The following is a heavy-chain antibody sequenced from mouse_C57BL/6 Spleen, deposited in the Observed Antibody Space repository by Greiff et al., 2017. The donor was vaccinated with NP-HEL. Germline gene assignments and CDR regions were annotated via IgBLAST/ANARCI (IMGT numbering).Heavy chain of an antibody. CDR3: ARGDGNFYYAMDY. J-gene: IGHJ4*01. D-gene: IGHD2-1*01. CDR1: GYTFTDYY. Sequence: VLLHQSGPELVKPGASVKISCKASGYTFTDYYLNWVKQRPGQGLEWIGWIFPGSGNTYYNEKFKGKATLTADKSSSTAYMELRSLTSEDSAVYFCARGDGNFYYAMDYWGQGTSVTVTS. V-gene: IGHV1-75*01. CDR2: IFPGSGNT.